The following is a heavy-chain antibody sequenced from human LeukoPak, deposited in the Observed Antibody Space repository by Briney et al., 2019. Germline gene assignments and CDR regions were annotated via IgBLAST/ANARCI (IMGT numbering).Heavy chain of an antibody. J-gene: IGHJ4*02. CDR2: IRYDGSNK. V-gene: IGHV3-30*02. CDR3: AKDHGIVVVIEHYFDY. CDR1: GFTFSSYG. Sequence: GGSLRLSCAASGFTFSSYGMHWVRQAPGKGLEWVAFIRYDGSNKYYADSVKGRFTISRDNSKNTLYLQMNSLRAEDTAVYYCAKDHGIVVVIEHYFDYWGQGTLVTVSS. D-gene: IGHD3-22*01.